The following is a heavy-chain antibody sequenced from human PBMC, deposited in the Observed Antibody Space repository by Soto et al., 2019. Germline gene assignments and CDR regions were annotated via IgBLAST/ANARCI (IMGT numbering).Heavy chain of an antibody. V-gene: IGHV1-69*13. CDR3: ARDSIPYYYDSSGYYYTLDV. J-gene: IGHJ6*01. Sequence: SVKVSCAASGGTFSSYAISWVRQAPGQGLEWMGGIIPIFGTANYAQKFQGRVTITADESTSTAYMELSSLRSEDTAVYYCARDSIPYYYDSSGYYYTLDVWGQGITVTVSS. D-gene: IGHD3-22*01. CDR2: IIPIFGTA. CDR1: GGTFSSYA.